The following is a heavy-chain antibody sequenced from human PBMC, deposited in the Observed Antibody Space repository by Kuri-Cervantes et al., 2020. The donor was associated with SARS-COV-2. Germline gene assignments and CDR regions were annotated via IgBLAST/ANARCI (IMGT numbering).Heavy chain of an antibody. CDR1: GGSINDYY. CDR2: FYSTGVT. Sequence: GSLRLSCTVSGGSINDYYWGWIRQPPGKGLEWIGYFYSTGVTNYDPSLKTRVTISTDASKNQLSLKSTSVTAADTAVYYCARDNILFSGSGFDTWGQGALVTVSS. V-gene: IGHV4-59*01. D-gene: IGHD1-26*01. CDR3: ARDNILFSGSGFDT. J-gene: IGHJ5*02.